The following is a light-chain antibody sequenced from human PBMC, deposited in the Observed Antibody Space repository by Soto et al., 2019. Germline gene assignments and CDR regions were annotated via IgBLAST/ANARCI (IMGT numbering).Light chain of an antibody. CDR3: SSYAGSSWV. CDR2: EVN. V-gene: IGLV2-8*01. Sequence: QSVLTQPPSASGSPGQSVTISCTGTSSDVGGYKYVSWYQQHPGKAPKFMIYEVNKRPSGVPDRFSGSKSGDTASLTISGLQAEDEADYYCSSYAGSSWVFGGGTKLTVI. J-gene: IGLJ3*02. CDR1: SSDVGGYKY.